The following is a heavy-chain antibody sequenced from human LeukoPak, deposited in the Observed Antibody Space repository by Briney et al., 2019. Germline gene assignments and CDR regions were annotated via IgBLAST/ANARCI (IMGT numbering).Heavy chain of an antibody. CDR3: ARDADPRSSGYYGY. V-gene: IGHV1-18*01. CDR2: ISAYNGNT. CDR1: GYTFTSYG. J-gene: IGHJ4*02. D-gene: IGHD3-22*01. Sequence: ASVRVSCKASGYTFTSYGISWVRQAPGQGLEWMGWISAYNGNTNYAQKLQGRVTMTTDTSTSTAYMELRSLRSDDTAVYYCARDADPRSSGYYGYWGQGTLVTVSS.